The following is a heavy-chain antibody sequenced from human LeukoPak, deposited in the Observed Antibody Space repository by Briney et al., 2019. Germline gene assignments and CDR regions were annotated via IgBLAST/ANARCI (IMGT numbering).Heavy chain of an antibody. CDR3: AADDSSGYYLSLGY. CDR1: GGSISSHY. D-gene: IGHD3-22*01. V-gene: IGHV4-59*11. J-gene: IGHJ4*02. Sequence: SETLSLTCTVSGGSISSHYWSWIRQPPGKGLEWIGYIYYSGSTNYNPSLKSRVTISVDTSKNQFSLKLSSVTAADTAVYYCAADDSSGYYLSLGYWGQGTLVTVSS. CDR2: IYYSGST.